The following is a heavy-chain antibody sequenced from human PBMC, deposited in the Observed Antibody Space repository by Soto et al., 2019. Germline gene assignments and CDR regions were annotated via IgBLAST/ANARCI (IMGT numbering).Heavy chain of an antibody. CDR2: IHYSGST. CDR1: GDSISSVDYY. J-gene: IGHJ5*01. V-gene: IGHV4-31*03. CDR3: ARGGNSWFNY. Sequence: TLSLTCTVSGDSISSVDYYWGWIRQSPGKGLEWIGYIHYSGSTYYNPSLKSRVTISVDTSKNQFSLKLSSVTAAGTAVYYCARGGNSWFNYWGQGTLVTVSS.